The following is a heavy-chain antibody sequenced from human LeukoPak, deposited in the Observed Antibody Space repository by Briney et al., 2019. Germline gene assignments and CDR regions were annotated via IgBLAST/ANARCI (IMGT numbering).Heavy chain of an antibody. CDR2: IRSKAYGGTT. D-gene: IGHD6-6*01. CDR3: TSVVYSSSSGHYYMDV. V-gene: IGHV3-49*03. J-gene: IGHJ6*03. Sequence: GGSLRLSCTASGFTFGGYAMSWFRQAPGKGLEWVGFIRSKAYGGTTEYAASVKGRFTISRDDSKSIAYLQMNSLKTEDTAVYYCTSVVYSSSSGHYYMDVWGKGTTVTVSS. CDR1: GFTFGGYA.